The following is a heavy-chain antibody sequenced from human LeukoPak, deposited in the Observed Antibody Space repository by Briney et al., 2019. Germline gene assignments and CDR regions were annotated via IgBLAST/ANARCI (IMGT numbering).Heavy chain of an antibody. Sequence: SVKVSCKASGGTFSSYAISWVRQAPGQGLEWMGGIIPIFGTANYAQKFQGRVTITTDESTSTAYMELSSLRSEDTAVYYCARVHPGQAGDSSGYYPRWYYYMDVWGKGTTVTVSS. J-gene: IGHJ6*03. CDR3: ARVHPGQAGDSSGYYPRWYYYMDV. D-gene: IGHD3-22*01. CDR2: IIPIFGTA. CDR1: GGTFSSYA. V-gene: IGHV1-69*05.